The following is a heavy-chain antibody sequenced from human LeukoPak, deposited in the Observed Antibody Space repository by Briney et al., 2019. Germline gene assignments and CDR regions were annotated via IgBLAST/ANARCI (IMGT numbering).Heavy chain of an antibody. J-gene: IGHJ4*02. D-gene: IGHD3-10*01. CDR2: IGGSGRNT. CDR1: GFTFSNYA. CDR3: AKDPMVRGLTYDS. V-gene: IGHV3-23*01. Sequence: GGSLRLSCAASGFTFSNYAMTWVRQAPGKGLAWVSAIGGSGRNTYYADSVKGRFTISRDNSKNTLYQQMNSLRAEDTAVYYCAKDPMVRGLTYDSWGQGTLVTVSS.